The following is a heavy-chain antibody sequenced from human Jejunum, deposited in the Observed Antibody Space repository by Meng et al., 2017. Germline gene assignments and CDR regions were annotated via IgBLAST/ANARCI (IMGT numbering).Heavy chain of an antibody. Sequence: QVTPHQSGPGLVKPSQTLPLPCAISGDSVSSNSAAWNWIRQSPSRGLEWLGRTYYRSKYYNDYALSVKSRITINPDTSKNQFSLQLNSVTPEDTAIYYCARDWGDVRGGFDFWGQGTLVTVSS. D-gene: IGHD3-10*02. CDR3: ARDWGDVRGGFDF. J-gene: IGHJ4*02. CDR1: GDSVSSNSAA. CDR2: TYYRSKYYN. V-gene: IGHV6-1*01.